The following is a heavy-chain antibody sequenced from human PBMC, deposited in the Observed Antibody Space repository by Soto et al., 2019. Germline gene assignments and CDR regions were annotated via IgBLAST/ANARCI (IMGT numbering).Heavy chain of an antibody. Sequence: GESLKISCAASGFTFSSYEMNWVRQAPGKGLEWVSYISSSGSTIYYADSVKGRFTISRDNAKNSLYLQMNSLRGEDTAVYYCASPSAMVAASGIPRGFDYWGQGILVTVSS. J-gene: IGHJ4*02. CDR1: GFTFSSYE. V-gene: IGHV3-48*03. CDR3: ASPSAMVAASGIPRGFDY. CDR2: ISSSGSTI. D-gene: IGHD2-15*01.